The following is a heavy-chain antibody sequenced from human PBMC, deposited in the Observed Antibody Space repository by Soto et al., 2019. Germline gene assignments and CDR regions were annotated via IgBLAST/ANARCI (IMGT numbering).Heavy chain of an antibody. CDR1: GFTFTSSA. CDR3: ARDARSVVSTSFDY. V-gene: IGHV1-58*01. Sequence: SVKVSCKASGFTFTSSAVQWVRQARGQRLEWIGWIVVYSGNTNYAQKFQERVTITRDTSTSTAYMELSSLRSEDTAVYYCARDARSVVSTSFDYWAQGTLVTVSS. D-gene: IGHD1-26*01. J-gene: IGHJ4*02. CDR2: IVVYSGNT.